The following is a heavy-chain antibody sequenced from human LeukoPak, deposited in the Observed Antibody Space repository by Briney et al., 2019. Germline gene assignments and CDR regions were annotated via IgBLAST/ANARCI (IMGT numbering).Heavy chain of an antibody. Sequence: PSETLSLTCTVSGGSISSSSYYWGWIRQPPGKGLEWIGSIYYSGSTYYNPSLKSRVTISVDTSKNQFSLKLSSVTAADTAVYYCARGWWLRFSYFDYWGQGTLVTVSS. CDR3: ARGWWLRFSYFDY. D-gene: IGHD5-12*01. CDR1: GGSISSSSYY. J-gene: IGHJ4*02. V-gene: IGHV4-39*07. CDR2: IYYSGST.